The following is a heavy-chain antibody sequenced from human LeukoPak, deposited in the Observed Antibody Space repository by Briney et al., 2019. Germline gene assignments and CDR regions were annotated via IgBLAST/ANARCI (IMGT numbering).Heavy chain of an antibody. CDR2: IKQDGSDE. CDR1: GFTFSGYW. D-gene: IGHD1-26*01. V-gene: IGHV3-7*01. CDR3: ARDRSYYGDAFDV. J-gene: IGHJ3*01. Sequence: GGSLRLSCVVSGFTFSGYWMSWVRQPPGKGLEWVATIKQDGSDEYYVDSVKGRFTISRDNAKNSLYLQMDGLRAEDTAVYYCARDRSYYGDAFDVWGQGTKVTVSS.